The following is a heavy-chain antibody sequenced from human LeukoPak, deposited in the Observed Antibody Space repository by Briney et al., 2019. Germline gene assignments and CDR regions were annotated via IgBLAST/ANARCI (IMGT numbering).Heavy chain of an antibody. V-gene: IGHV3-20*04. D-gene: IGHD3-10*02. CDR2: INWNGGST. CDR1: GFTFDDYG. Sequence: GGSLRLSCVASGFTFDDYGMTWVRQAPGKGLERVSVINWNGGSTNYADSVKGRFTISRDNAKNSLYLQMNSLRAEDTAVYYCAELGITMIGGVWGKGTTVTISS. J-gene: IGHJ6*04. CDR3: AELGITMIGGV.